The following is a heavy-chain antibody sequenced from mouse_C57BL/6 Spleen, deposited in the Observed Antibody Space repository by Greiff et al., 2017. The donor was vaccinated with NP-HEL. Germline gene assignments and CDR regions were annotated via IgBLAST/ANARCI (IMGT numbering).Heavy chain of an antibody. CDR2: ISYSGST. CDR1: GYSITSDY. V-gene: IGHV3-8*01. CDR3: ARYGYYGSSYWYFDV. Sequence: EVMLVESGPGLAKPSQTLSLTCSVTGYSITSDYWNWIRKFPGNKLEYMGYISYSGSTYYNPSPKSRISITRDTSKNQYYLQLNSVTTEDTATYYCARYGYYGSSYWYFDVWGTGTTVTVSS. D-gene: IGHD1-1*01. J-gene: IGHJ1*03.